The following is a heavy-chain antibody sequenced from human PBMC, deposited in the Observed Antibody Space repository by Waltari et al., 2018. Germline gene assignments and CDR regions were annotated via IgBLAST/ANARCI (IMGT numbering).Heavy chain of an antibody. CDR2: INPNSGDT. CDR1: GYTLTSSN. J-gene: IGHJ5*02. V-gene: IGHV1-2*06. Sequence: QVQLVQSGAEVKKPGASVKVSCTASGYTLTSSNRQWVRQATGQGLEWMGRINPNSGDTNYARKCQDRVTMTRDTSVNTAYMVVGRLTSDDTAVYFCARESAFSTSWYPGFDPWGQGTLVTVAS. CDR3: ARESAFSTSWYPGFDP. D-gene: IGHD2-2*01.